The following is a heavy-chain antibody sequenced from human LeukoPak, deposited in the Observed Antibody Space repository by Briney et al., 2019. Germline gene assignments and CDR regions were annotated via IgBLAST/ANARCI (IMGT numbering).Heavy chain of an antibody. CDR1: GFTFSSYA. J-gene: IGHJ4*02. CDR3: AKDRGRSSTSPFDY. CDR2: ISGSGGST. Sequence: PGGSLRLSCAASGFTFSSYAMSWVRQAPGKGLEWVSAISGSGGSTYYADSVKGRFTISKDNSKNTLYLQMNSLRAEDTAVYYCAKDRGRSSTSPFDYWGQGTLVTVSS. D-gene: IGHD2-2*01. V-gene: IGHV3-23*01.